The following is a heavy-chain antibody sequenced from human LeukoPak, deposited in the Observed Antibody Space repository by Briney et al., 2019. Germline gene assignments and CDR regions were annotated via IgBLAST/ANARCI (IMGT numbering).Heavy chain of an antibody. CDR2: INQDGSEK. CDR1: GFPFSTFW. Sequence: GGPLRLSCAVSGFPFSTFWMSWVRQAPGKGLEWVANINQDGSEKYYVDSVRGRFAISRDNAKNSLYLQMNSLRPEDTAMYCCTGETYYFDHWGQGALVTVSS. CDR3: TGETYYFDH. V-gene: IGHV3-7*04. J-gene: IGHJ4*02.